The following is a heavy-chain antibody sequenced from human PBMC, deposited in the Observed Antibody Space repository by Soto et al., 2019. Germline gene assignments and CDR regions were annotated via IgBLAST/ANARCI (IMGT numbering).Heavy chain of an antibody. D-gene: IGHD6-6*01. CDR2: MNPSSCNT. CDR1: GYTFTDYD. Sequence: ASVKVSCKASGYTFTDYDVNWVRQAPGQGLEWMVWMNPSSCNTGYAQKIQGRVTMTRDTSISTAYMELSDLRSEDTAVYYCAKGLRSSSSESVDVWGKGTTVTVSS. J-gene: IGHJ6*04. V-gene: IGHV1-8*01. CDR3: AKGLRSSSSESVDV.